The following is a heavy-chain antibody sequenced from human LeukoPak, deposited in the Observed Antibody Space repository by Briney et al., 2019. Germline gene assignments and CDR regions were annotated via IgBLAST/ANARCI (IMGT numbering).Heavy chain of an antibody. V-gene: IGHV2-70*01. D-gene: IGHD6-13*01. CDR2: IDWDDDK. CDR1: GFSLSTSGMC. CDR3: ARALRGIAAGYFDY. J-gene: IGHJ4*02. Sequence: SGPTLVNPTQTLTLTCTFSGFSLSTSGMCVTWIRQPPGKALEWLALIDWDDDKYYTTSLKTRLSTSEDTSKNQVVLTMTNMDPVDTGTYYCARALRGIAAGYFDYWGQGTLVTVSS.